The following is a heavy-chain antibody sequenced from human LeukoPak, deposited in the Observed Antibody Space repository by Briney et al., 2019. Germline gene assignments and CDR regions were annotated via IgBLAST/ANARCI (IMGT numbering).Heavy chain of an antibody. CDR1: GFTFSGFW. CDR3: ARAGSFWHYVY. Sequence: GGSLRLSCAASGFTFSGFWMSWVRQTPGKGLEWVANIKQDGSEKYYVDSVKGRFTISRDNAKNSLSLQMNSLRVEDTAVYYCARAGSFWHYVYWGQGTLVTVSS. D-gene: IGHD1-7*01. V-gene: IGHV3-7*01. CDR2: IKQDGSEK. J-gene: IGHJ4*02.